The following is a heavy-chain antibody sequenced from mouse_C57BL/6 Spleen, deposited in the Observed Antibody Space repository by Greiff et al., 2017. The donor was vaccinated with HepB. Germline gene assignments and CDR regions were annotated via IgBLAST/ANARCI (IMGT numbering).Heavy chain of an antibody. Sequence: QVQLQQSGPELVKPGASVKISCKASGYAFSSSWMNWVKQRPGKGLEWIGRIYPGDGDTNYNGKFKGKATLTADKSSSTAYMQLSSLTSEDSAVYFCARRGELYWYFDVWGTGTTVTVSS. V-gene: IGHV1-82*01. CDR1: GYAFSSSW. J-gene: IGHJ1*03. CDR2: IYPGDGDT. CDR3: ARRGELYWYFDV. D-gene: IGHD1-3*01.